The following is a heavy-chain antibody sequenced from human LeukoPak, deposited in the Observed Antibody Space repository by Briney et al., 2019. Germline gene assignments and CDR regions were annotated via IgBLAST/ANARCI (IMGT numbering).Heavy chain of an antibody. V-gene: IGHV3-48*04. Sequence: GGSLRLSCAASGFTFSSYSMNWVRQAPGKGLEWVSYISSSSSTIYYADSVKGRFTISRDNAKNSLYLQMNSLRAEDTAVYYCANRYYDSSGYPYFDYWGQGTLVTVSS. D-gene: IGHD3-22*01. CDR2: ISSSSSTI. J-gene: IGHJ4*02. CDR1: GFTFSSYS. CDR3: ANRYYDSSGYPYFDY.